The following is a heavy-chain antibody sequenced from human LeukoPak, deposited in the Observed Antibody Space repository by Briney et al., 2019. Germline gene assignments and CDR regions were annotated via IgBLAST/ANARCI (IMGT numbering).Heavy chain of an antibody. D-gene: IGHD6-19*01. CDR2: IYYSGST. CDR1: GGSISSYY. CDR3: ARDLGIAVAGRDY. Sequence: SETLSLTCTVSGGSISSYYWSWIRQPPGKGLEWIGYIYYSGSTNYNPSLKSRVTISVDTSKNQFSLKLSSVTAADTAVYYCARDLGIAVAGRDYWGQGTLVTVSS. V-gene: IGHV4-59*01. J-gene: IGHJ4*02.